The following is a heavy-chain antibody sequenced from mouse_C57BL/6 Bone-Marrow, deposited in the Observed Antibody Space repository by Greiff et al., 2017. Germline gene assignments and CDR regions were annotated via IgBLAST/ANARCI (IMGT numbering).Heavy chain of an antibody. Sequence: EVQLHQSGAELVRPGASVKLSCTASGFNIKDDYMHWVKQRPEQGLEWIGWIDPENGDTEYASKFQGKATITADTSSNTAYLQLSSLKSEDTAVYYCTTYYYGSSYGDWYLDVWGTGTTVTVSS. CDR3: TTYYYGSSYGDWYLDV. V-gene: IGHV14-4*01. CDR2: IDPENGDT. J-gene: IGHJ1*03. D-gene: IGHD1-1*01. CDR1: GFNIKDDY.